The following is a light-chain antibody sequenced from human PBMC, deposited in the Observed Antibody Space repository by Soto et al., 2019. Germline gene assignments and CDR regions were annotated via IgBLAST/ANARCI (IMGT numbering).Light chain of an antibody. CDR3: CSYAGSYTLAVV. V-gene: IGLV2-11*01. J-gene: IGLJ2*01. CDR2: DVS. Sequence: QSVLTQPRSVSGSPGQSVTISCTGTSSDVGGYNYVSWYQQHPGKAPKLMIYDVSKRPSGVPDRFSGPKSGNTASLTISGLQAEDEADYYCCSYAGSYTLAVVFGGGTKLTVL. CDR1: SSDVGGYNY.